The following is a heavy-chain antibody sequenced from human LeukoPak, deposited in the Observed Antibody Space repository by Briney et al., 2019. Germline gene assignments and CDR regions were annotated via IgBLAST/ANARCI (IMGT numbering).Heavy chain of an antibody. D-gene: IGHD3-9*01. V-gene: IGHV1-18*01. CDR2: ISAYNGNT. CDR1: GGTFSSYA. J-gene: IGHJ4*02. Sequence: GASVKVSCKASGGTFSSYAISWVRQAPGQGLEWMGWISAYNGNTNYAQKLQGRVTMTTDTSTSTAYMELRSLRSDDTAVYYCARDPGVRRSITIHNDYWGQGTLVTVSS. CDR3: ARDPGVRRSITIHNDY.